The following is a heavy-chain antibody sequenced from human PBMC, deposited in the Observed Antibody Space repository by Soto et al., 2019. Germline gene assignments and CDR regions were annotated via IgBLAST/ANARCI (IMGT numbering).Heavy chain of an antibody. CDR1: GFTFSSYA. CDR2: TSYDGSST. D-gene: IGHD2-2*01. Sequence: GGSLRLSCAASGFTFSSYAMHWVRQAPGKGLEWVAATSYDGSSTDYADSVKGRLTISRDNSKNTLYLQMNSLRTEDTAVYVCAGVVRSCSSTSCAHYYWYGMDVWGQGTTVTSP. CDR3: AGVVRSCSSTSCAHYYWYGMDV. V-gene: IGHV3-30*04. J-gene: IGHJ6*02.